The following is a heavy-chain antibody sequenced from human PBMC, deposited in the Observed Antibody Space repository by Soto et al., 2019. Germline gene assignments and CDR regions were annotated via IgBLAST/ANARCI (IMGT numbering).Heavy chain of an antibody. D-gene: IGHD3-10*01. V-gene: IGHV4-30-2*01. J-gene: IGHJ4*02. Sequence: PSETLSLTCNVSGGSISSGGYSWSWIRQPPGKGLEWIGYIYHSGSTYYNPSLKSRVTISVDRSKNQFSLKLSSVTAADTAMYYCARFAGATSDFWGQGTLVTVSS. CDR1: GGSISSGGYS. CDR3: ARFAGATSDF. CDR2: IYHSGST.